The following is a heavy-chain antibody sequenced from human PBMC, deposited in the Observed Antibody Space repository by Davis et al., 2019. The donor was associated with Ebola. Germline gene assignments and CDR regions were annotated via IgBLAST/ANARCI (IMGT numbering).Heavy chain of an antibody. CDR3: AREGIVATFFDY. D-gene: IGHD5-12*01. J-gene: IGHJ4*02. Sequence: AASVKVSCKASGGTFSSYAISWVRQAPGQGLEWMGRIIPILGIANYAQKFQGRVTITADNSTSTAYMELSSLRSEDTAVYYCAREGIVATFFDYWGQGTLVTVSS. V-gene: IGHV1-69*04. CDR1: GGTFSSYA. CDR2: IIPILGIA.